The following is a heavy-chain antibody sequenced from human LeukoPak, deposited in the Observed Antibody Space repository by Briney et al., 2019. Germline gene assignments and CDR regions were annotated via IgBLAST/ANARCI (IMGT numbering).Heavy chain of an antibody. CDR1: GSTFSDYS. CDR2: ISRRSRHV. CDR3: VRDLMGSGATTAYLHH. D-gene: IGHD4/OR15-4a*01. J-gene: IGHJ1*01. V-gene: IGHV3-21*01. Sequence: PGGSLRLSCTASGSTFSDYSMNWVRQAPGKGLEGVSSISRRSRHVYYAGSVKGRFTISRDNAKNSLYLQMNSLRAEDMAVYFCVRDLMGSGATTAYLHHWGQGTLVTVSS.